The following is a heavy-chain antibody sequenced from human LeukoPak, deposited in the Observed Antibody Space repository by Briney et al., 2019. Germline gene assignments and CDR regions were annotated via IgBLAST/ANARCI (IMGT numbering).Heavy chain of an antibody. CDR2: ISGSGGST. D-gene: IGHD3-3*01. V-gene: IGHV3-23*01. Sequence: PGGSLRLSCAASGFTFSSYAMSWVRQAPGKGLEWVSAISGSGGSTYYADSVKGRFTISRDNSKNTLYLQMNSLRAEDTAVYYCAKSSDDFWSGYWGGERYYFDYWGQGTLVTVSS. CDR3: AKSSDDFWSGYWGGERYYFDY. CDR1: GFTFSSYA. J-gene: IGHJ4*02.